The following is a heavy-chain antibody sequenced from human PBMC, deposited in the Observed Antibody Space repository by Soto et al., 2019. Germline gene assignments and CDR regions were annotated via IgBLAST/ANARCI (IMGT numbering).Heavy chain of an antibody. CDR1: GGTFSTSG. CDR2: IIPIFGTA. CDR3: ARDNDSSGYPYYFDY. V-gene: IGHV1-69*13. Sequence: EASVKVSCTASGGTFSTSGISWVRQAPGQGLEWMGGIIPIFGTANYAQKVQGRVTITADESTSTAYMELSSLRSEDTAVYYCARDNDSSGYPYYFDYWGQGTLVTVSS. D-gene: IGHD3-22*01. J-gene: IGHJ4*02.